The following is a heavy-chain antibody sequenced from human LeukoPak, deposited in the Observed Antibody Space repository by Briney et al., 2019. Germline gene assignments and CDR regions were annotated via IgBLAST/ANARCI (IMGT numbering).Heavy chain of an antibody. CDR2: ISYDGSNK. D-gene: IGHD6-13*01. CDR1: GFTFSSYG. Sequence: PGRSLRLSCAASGFTFSSYGMHWVRQAPGKGLEWGAVISYDGSNKYYADSVKGRFTISRDNSKNTLYLQMNSLRAEDTAVYYCAKDRDIAAAGTSLDPWGQGTLVTVSS. CDR3: AKDRDIAAAGTSLDP. V-gene: IGHV3-30*18. J-gene: IGHJ5*02.